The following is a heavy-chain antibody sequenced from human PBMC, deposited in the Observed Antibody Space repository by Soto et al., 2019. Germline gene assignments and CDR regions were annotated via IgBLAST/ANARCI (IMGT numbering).Heavy chain of an antibody. V-gene: IGHV3-23*01. CDR2: ISGSGGST. D-gene: IGHD6-13*01. CDR1: GFTFSSYA. CDR3: AFSSSWFYYFDY. J-gene: IGHJ4*02. Sequence: GGSLRLSCAASGFTFSSYAMSWVHQAPGKGLEWVSAISGSGGSTYYADSVKGRFTISRDNSKNTLYLQMNSLRAEDTAVYYCAFSSSWFYYFDYWGQGTLVTVSS.